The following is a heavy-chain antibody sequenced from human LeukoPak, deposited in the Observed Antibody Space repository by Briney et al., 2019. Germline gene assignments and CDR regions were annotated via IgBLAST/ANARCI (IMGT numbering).Heavy chain of an antibody. J-gene: IGHJ4*02. CDR3: ARDDYSNYFDY. CDR2: INPSGGST. CDR1: GYTFTSYY. D-gene: IGHD4-11*01. Sequence: ASVKVSCKASGYTFTSYYMHWVRQAPGQGLEWMGIINPSGGSTTYAQKFQGRVTMTRDTSTSTVYMELSSLRSEDTAVYYCARDDYSNYFDYWGQGTLVTVSS. V-gene: IGHV1-46*03.